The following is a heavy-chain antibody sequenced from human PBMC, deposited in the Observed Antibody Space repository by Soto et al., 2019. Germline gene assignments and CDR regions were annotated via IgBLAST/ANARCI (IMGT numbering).Heavy chain of an antibody. CDR1: GGSISSYY. Sequence: PSETLSLTCTVSGGSISSYYWSWIRQPPGKGLEWIGYIYYSGSTNYNPSLKSRVTISVDTSKNQFSLKLSSVTAADTAVYYCERLLPGYSSGWYYFDYWGQGTLVTVSS. CDR3: ERLLPGYSSGWYYFDY. CDR2: IYYSGST. J-gene: IGHJ4*02. V-gene: IGHV4-59*01. D-gene: IGHD6-19*01.